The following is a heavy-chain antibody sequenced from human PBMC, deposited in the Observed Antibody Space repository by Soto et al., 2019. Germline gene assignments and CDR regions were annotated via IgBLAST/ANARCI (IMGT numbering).Heavy chain of an antibody. V-gene: IGHV4-30-4*01. Sequence: QVQLQESGPGLVKPSQTLSLTCTVSGGSISSGDYYWSWIRQPPGKGLEWIGYIYYSGSTYYNPSLKRPITITVEPSQNPFSLELSSGTGADTAVYFCARGHIRGGLLWFGELLSYYFDYWGQGTLVTVSS. D-gene: IGHD3-10*01. CDR2: IYYSGST. CDR3: ARGHIRGGLLWFGELLSYYFDY. CDR1: GGSISSGDYY. J-gene: IGHJ4*02.